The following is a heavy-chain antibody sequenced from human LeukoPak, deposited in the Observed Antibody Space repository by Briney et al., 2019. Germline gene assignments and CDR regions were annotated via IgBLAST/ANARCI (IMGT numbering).Heavy chain of an antibody. J-gene: IGHJ5*02. CDR2: INPNSGGT. CDR1: GYTFTGYY. CDR3: ARGGHDFSGYSTWFDP. D-gene: IGHD3-3*01. Sequence: ATVKVSCKASGYTFTGYYMNWVRQAPGHGLEWMGWINPNSGGTNYAKKFQGRVTMTRDTSISTAYMELSRLRSDDTAVYYCARGGHDFSGYSTWFDPWGQGTLVTVSS. V-gene: IGHV1-2*02.